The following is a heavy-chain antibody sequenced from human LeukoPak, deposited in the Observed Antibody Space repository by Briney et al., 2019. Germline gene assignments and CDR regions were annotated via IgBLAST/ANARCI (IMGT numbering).Heavy chain of an antibody. V-gene: IGHV4-59*08. CDR1: GGSISSYF. D-gene: IGHD3-22*01. J-gene: IGHJ4*02. CDR2: VYYSGST. Sequence: PSEPLSLTCTVSGGSISSYFWSWIRQPPGKGLEWIGYVYYSGSTKYNPSLKSRVTISVDTSKNQFSLKLSSVTAADTAVYYCARHAGVVVYSDYWGQGTLVTVSS. CDR3: ARHAGVVVYSDY.